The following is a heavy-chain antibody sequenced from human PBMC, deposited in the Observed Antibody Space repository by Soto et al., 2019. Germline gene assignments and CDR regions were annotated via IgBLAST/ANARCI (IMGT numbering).Heavy chain of an antibody. D-gene: IGHD1-1*01. J-gene: IGHJ3*02. V-gene: IGHV3-7*01. CDR3: ARIETNGAFDI. CDR2: IKQDGSEN. CDR1: GFTFSSYW. Sequence: EVQLVESGGGLVQPGGSLRLYCAASGFTFSSYWMSWVRQAPGKGLEWVANIKQDGSENYYVDAVKGRFTISRDNAKNSLYLQMNRLRAEDTAVYYWARIETNGAFDILGQGTMVTVSS.